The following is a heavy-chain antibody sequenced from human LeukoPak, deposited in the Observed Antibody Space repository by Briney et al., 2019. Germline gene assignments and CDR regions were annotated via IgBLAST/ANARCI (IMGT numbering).Heavy chain of an antibody. J-gene: IGHJ4*02. Sequence: PSQTLSLTCAVSGGSISSGAYSLSWIRQPPGKGLEWIGYISHSGSISYKPSFKSRVTISVDTSKNQFSLKLSSVTAADTAVYYCAREGELGSYYFDYWGQGTLVTVSS. CDR2: ISHSGSI. CDR3: AREGELGSYYFDY. CDR1: GGSISSGAYS. V-gene: IGHV4-30-2*01. D-gene: IGHD7-27*01.